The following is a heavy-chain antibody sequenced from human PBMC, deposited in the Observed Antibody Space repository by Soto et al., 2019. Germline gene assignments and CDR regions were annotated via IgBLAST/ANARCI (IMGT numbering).Heavy chain of an antibody. V-gene: IGHV3-23*01. D-gene: IGHD6-19*01. CDR1: GFIFSSYA. J-gene: IGHJ4*02. Sequence: EVQLLESAGGLVQPGGSLSLSCAASGFIFSSYAMRWVRQAPGKGLEWVSAISGSGGNIYYADSVKGRFTISRDNSKNTLFLQLNSLRAEDTAEYYCAKSAGTGWYPDYWGQGTLVTVSS. CDR2: ISGSGGNI. CDR3: AKSAGTGWYPDY.